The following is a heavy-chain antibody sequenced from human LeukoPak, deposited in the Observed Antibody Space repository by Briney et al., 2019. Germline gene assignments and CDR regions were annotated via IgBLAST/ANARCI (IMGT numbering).Heavy chain of an antibody. J-gene: IGHJ4*02. D-gene: IGHD3-10*01. CDR2: ISSSSSYI. CDR1: GFTFSSYS. Sequence: GGSLRLSCAASGFTFSSYSMNWVRQAPGKGLEWVSSISSSSSYIYYADSVKGRFTISRDNAKNSLYLQMNSLRAEDTALYYCAKDPMVRGVTPYYFDYWGQGTLVTVSS. V-gene: IGHV3-21*04. CDR3: AKDPMVRGVTPYYFDY.